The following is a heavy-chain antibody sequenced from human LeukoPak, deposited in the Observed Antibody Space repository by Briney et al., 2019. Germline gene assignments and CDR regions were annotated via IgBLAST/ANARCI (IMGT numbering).Heavy chain of an antibody. J-gene: IGHJ5*02. CDR2: IRSKAYGGTT. V-gene: IGHV3-49*03. CDR3: TRDRYCSGGSCYSPPNWFDP. D-gene: IGHD2-15*01. CDR1: GFTFGDYA. Sequence: GGSLRLSCRASGFTFGDYAMSWFRQAPGKGLEWVGFIRSKAYGGTTEYAASVKGRFTISRDDSKSIAYLQMNSLKTEDTAVYYCTRDRYCSGGSCYSPPNWFDPWGQGTLVTVSS.